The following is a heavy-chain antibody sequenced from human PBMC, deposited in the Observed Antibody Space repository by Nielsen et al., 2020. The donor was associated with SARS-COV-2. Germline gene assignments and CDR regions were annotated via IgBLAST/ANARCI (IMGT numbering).Heavy chain of an antibody. V-gene: IGHV3-23*01. Sequence: GESLKISCAASGFTFDDYGMSWVRLPPGKGLEWVSAITGSADSTYYADSVKGRFTISRDNSENTLYLQMDSLRDDDTAIYYCAKDTGYDGLVGFDPWGRGTLVTVSS. J-gene: IGHJ5*02. CDR3: AKDTGYDGLVGFDP. CDR2: ITGSADST. CDR1: GFTFDDYG. D-gene: IGHD5-12*01.